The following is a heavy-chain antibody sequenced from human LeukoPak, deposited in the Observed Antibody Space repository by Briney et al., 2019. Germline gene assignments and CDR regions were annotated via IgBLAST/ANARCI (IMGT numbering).Heavy chain of an antibody. J-gene: IGHJ6*03. CDR3: AREDPTHYYYYYMDV. Sequence: SETLSLTCTVSGGSISSSSYYWGWIRQPPGKGLEWIGSIYYSGSTYYNPSLKSRVTISVDTSKNQFSLKLSSVTAADTAVYYCAREDPTHYYYYYMDVWGKGTTVTVSS. CDR1: GGSISSSSYY. V-gene: IGHV4-39*07. CDR2: IYYSGST.